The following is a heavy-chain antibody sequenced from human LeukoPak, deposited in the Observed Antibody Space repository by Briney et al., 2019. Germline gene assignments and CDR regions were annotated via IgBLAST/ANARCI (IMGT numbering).Heavy chain of an antibody. Sequence: PSETLSLTCTVYGGSFSDYYWSWIRQPPGKGLEWIGEINHSGSTNYNPSLKSRVTISVDTSKKQFSLKLSSVTAADTAVYYCATSEGLPYYFDYWGQGTLVTVSS. CDR3: ATSEGLPYYFDY. D-gene: IGHD3-10*01. V-gene: IGHV4-34*01. CDR2: INHSGST. CDR1: GGSFSDYY. J-gene: IGHJ4*02.